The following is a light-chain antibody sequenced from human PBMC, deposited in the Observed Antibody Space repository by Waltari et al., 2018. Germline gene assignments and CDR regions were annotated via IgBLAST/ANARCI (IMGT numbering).Light chain of an antibody. CDR1: ALPKKY. CDR2: EDR. V-gene: IGLV3-10*01. J-gene: IGLJ3*02. CDR3: CSTDSSGNHGV. Sequence: SYELTQPPSVSVSPGQTARITCFGDALPKKYAYWYQQKSGQAPVLVIYEDRKRPSGIPGTFSGSSSGTIATLTIRGAQVEDEADYYCCSTDSSGNHGVFGGGTKLTVL.